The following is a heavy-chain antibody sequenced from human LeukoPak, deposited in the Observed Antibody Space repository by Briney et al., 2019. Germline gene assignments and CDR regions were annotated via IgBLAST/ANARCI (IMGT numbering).Heavy chain of an antibody. V-gene: IGHV1-2*02. Sequence: ASVKVSCKASGYTFTSNYIHWVRQAPGQGLEWMGWINPNSGGTNYAQKFQGRVTMTRDTSISTAYMELSRLRSDDMALYYCARVLNYYDSSGYYCYYFDYWGQGTLVTVSS. CDR1: GYTFTSNY. CDR3: ARVLNYYDSSGYYCYYFDY. J-gene: IGHJ4*02. D-gene: IGHD3-22*01. CDR2: INPNSGGT.